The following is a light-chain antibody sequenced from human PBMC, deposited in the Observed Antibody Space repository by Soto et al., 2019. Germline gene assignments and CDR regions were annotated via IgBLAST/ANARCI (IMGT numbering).Light chain of an antibody. CDR2: EVE. Sequence: QSVLSQPAGVAGSPGQSITVSCTGSGRDIGAYNYVSWYQQHPGKAPKLIIYEVENRPSGVSNRFSASKSAFTASLTISGLQAEDEADYYCSSYTTGYFYVFGPGTKVTVL. V-gene: IGLV2-14*01. CDR3: SSYTTGYFYV. J-gene: IGLJ1*01. CDR1: GRDIGAYNY.